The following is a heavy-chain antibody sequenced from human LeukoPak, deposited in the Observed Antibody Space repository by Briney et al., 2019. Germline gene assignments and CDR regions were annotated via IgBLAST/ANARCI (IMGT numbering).Heavy chain of an antibody. J-gene: IGHJ4*02. CDR3: AKDRVRDYYDSSGRYYFDY. Sequence: PGGSLRLSRAASGFTFSSYAMSWVRQAPGKGLEWVSAISGSGGSTYYADSVKGRFTISRDNSKNTLYLQMNSLRAEDTAVYYCAKDRVRDYYDSSGRYYFDYWGQGTLVTVSS. CDR2: ISGSGGST. D-gene: IGHD3-22*01. CDR1: GFTFSSYA. V-gene: IGHV3-23*01.